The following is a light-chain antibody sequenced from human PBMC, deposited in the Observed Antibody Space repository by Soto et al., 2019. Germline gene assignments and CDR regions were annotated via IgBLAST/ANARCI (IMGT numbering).Light chain of an antibody. Sequence: QSALTQPASVSGSPGQSITISCTGTSSDIGSYNLVSWYQQHPGKAPKFMIYEGSKRPSGVSNRFSGSKSDNTASLTISGLQAEDEADYYCCSYAGSRTFVFGGGTKLTVL. J-gene: IGLJ2*01. V-gene: IGLV2-23*01. CDR1: SSDIGSYNL. CDR2: EGS. CDR3: CSYAGSRTFV.